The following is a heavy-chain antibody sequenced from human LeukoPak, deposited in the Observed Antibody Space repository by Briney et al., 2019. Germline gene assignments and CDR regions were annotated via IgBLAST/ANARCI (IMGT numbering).Heavy chain of an antibody. D-gene: IGHD3-10*01. CDR1: GFTFSSYG. CDR3: ARAGNFGSGSYFRDAFDI. V-gene: IGHV3-33*01. CDR2: IWYDGSNK. J-gene: IGHJ3*02. Sequence: GGSLRLSCAASGFTFSSYGMHWVRQVLGKGLEWVAVIWYDGSNKYYADSVKGRFTISRDNSKNTLYLQMNSLRAEDTALYYCARAGNFGSGSYFRDAFDIWGQGTMVTVSS.